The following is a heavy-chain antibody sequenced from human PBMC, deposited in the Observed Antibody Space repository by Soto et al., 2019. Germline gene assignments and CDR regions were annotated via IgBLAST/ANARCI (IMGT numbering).Heavy chain of an antibody. J-gene: IGHJ4*02. CDR2: INHSGST. V-gene: IGHV4-34*01. CDR1: GGSFSGYY. CDR3: ARKRPRWDYGDYRGYFDY. D-gene: IGHD4-17*01. Sequence: QVQLQQWGAGLLKPSETLSLTCAVYGGSFSGYYWSWIRQPPGKGLEWIGEINHSGSTNYNPSLKSRVTISVDTSKNQFSLKLSSVTAADTAVYYCARKRPRWDYGDYRGYFDYWGQGTLVTVSS.